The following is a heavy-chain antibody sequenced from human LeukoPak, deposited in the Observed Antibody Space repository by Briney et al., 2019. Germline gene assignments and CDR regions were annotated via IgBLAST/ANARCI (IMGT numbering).Heavy chain of an antibody. CDR3: ASSVVAATLLYYFDY. V-gene: IGHV3-23*01. CDR2: ISGSGGST. Sequence: GGSLRLSCAASGFTFGSYAMSWVRQAPGKGLEWVSAISGSGGSTYYADSVKGRFTISRDNSKNTLYLQMNSLRAEDTAVYYCASSVVAATLLYYFDYWGQGTLVTVSS. CDR1: GFTFGSYA. D-gene: IGHD2-15*01. J-gene: IGHJ4*02.